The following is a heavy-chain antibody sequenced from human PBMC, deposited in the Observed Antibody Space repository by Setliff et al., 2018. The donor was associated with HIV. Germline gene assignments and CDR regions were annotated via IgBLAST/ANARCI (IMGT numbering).Heavy chain of an antibody. CDR3: ARGPQSYVDVVPTIGRYYFDY. D-gene: IGHD5-12*01. CDR1: GFTFTGYY. CDR2: INPHSCGT. V-gene: IGHV1-2*02. J-gene: IGHJ4*02. Sequence: ASVKVSCKASGFTFTGYYLHWVRQAPGQGLEWMGWINPHSCGTNYAQNFHGRVTMTRDTSISTAYMELSRLRSDDTAVFYCARGPQSYVDVVPTIGRYYFDYWGQGTLVTV.